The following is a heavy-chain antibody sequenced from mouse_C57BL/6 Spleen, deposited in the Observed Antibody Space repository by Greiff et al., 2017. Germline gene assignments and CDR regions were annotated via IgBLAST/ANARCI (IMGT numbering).Heavy chain of an antibody. Sequence: EVQLQQSGPELVKPGASVKIPCKASGYTFTDYNMDWVKQSHGKSLEWIGDINPNNGGTIYNQKFKGKATLTVDKSSSTAYMELRSLTSEDTAVYYCARPIEIYYYGSSLAYWGQGTLVTVSA. CDR1: GYTFTDYN. CDR2: INPNNGGT. CDR3: ARPIEIYYYGSSLAY. D-gene: IGHD1-1*01. J-gene: IGHJ3*01. V-gene: IGHV1-18*01.